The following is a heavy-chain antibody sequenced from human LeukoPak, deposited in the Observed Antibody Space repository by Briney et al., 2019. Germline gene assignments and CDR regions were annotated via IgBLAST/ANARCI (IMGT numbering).Heavy chain of an antibody. CDR1: GASMNGHY. CDR2: ISDSGST. D-gene: IGHD3-3*01. V-gene: IGHV4-59*11. Sequence: PSETLSLTCSVSGASMNGHYWTWIRLSPGKGLGWIGYISDSGSTSYNPSLRSRVIMALEASKTEFSLRLNSVTVADTAVYYCARVFRGAVTSNWFDPWGQGTLVTVSS. J-gene: IGHJ5*02. CDR3: ARVFRGAVTSNWFDP.